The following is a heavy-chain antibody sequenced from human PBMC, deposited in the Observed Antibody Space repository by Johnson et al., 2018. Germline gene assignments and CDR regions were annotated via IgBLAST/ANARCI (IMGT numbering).Heavy chain of an antibody. D-gene: IGHD6-13*01. CDR2: INPNSGGT. V-gene: IGHV1-2*02. J-gene: IGHJ6*03. Sequence: VQLVETGAEVKKPGASLKVSCKTSGYTFTGYYMHWVRQAPGQGLEWMGWINPNSGGTNYAQKFQGRVTMTRDTSISTAYMELSRLRSDDTAVYYCAKASSSWSYHYYMDVWGKGTTVTVSS. CDR3: AKASSSWSYHYYMDV. CDR1: GYTFTGYY.